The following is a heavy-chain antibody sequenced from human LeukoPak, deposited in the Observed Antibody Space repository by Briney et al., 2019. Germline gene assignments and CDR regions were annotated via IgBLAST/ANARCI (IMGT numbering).Heavy chain of an antibody. CDR1: GYSISNHYY. CDR2: YYHTGSS. Sequence: SETLSLTCAVSGYSISNHYYWGWIRQPPGKGLEWIGSYYHTGSSYYNPSLQSRVAISVDTSKNQFSLELASVTAADTAVYYCASVTRSMSRFFDLWGRGTLVIVSS. V-gene: IGHV4-38-2*01. J-gene: IGHJ2*01. CDR3: ASVTRSMSRFFDL. D-gene: IGHD4-17*01.